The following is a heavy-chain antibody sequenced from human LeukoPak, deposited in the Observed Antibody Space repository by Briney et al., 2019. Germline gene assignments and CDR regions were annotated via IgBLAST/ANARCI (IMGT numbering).Heavy chain of an antibody. Sequence: GGSLRLSCAASGFTFSSYSMNWVRQAPGKGLAWVSSISSSSSNIYYADSLKGRFTISRDNAKNSLYLHTNSLRAEDTALYYCAREGYGDFVSDYWGQGTLVTVSS. CDR1: GFTFSSYS. CDR3: AREGYGDFVSDY. J-gene: IGHJ4*02. V-gene: IGHV3-21*01. CDR2: ISSSSSNI. D-gene: IGHD4-17*01.